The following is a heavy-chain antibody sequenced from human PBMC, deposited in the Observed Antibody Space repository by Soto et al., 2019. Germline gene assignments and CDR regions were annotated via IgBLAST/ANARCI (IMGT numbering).Heavy chain of an antibody. CDR2: ISAYNGNT. CDR3: ARAKGDYFWGSYRPVPVGGPDF. V-gene: IGHV1-18*01. D-gene: IGHD3-16*02. CDR1: GYTFTSYG. Sequence: ASVKVSCKASGYTFTSYGISWVRQAPGQGLEWMGWISAYNGNTKYAQKLQGRVTMTKDTSTSTAYMELRSLRSDDTALYYCARAKGDYFWGSYRPVPVGGPDFWGQGTMVTVSS. J-gene: IGHJ4*02.